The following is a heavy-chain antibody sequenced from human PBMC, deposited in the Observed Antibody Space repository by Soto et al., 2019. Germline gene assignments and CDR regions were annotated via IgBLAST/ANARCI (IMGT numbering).Heavy chain of an antibody. V-gene: IGHV3-48*02. CDR2: ISSGSKTI. CDR1: GFTFSSYA. Sequence: EVQLLESGGGLVQPGGSLRLSCAASGFTFSSYAMSWVRQAPGKGLEWVSYISSGSKTIYYAESVKGRFTVSRDNARNSQYLQMNSLRDEDTAVYYCVREDILGVRSFDYWGQGTLVTVSS. CDR3: VREDILGVRSFDY. D-gene: IGHD3-9*01. J-gene: IGHJ4*02.